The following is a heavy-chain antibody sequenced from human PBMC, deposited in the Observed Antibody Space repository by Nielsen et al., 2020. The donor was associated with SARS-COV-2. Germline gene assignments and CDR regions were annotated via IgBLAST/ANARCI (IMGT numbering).Heavy chain of an antibody. V-gene: IGHV1-46*01. CDR2: INPSGGST. Sequence: ASVKVSCKASGYTFTSYGISWVRQAPGQGLEWMGIINPSGGSTSYAQKFQGRVTMTRDTSTSTVYMELSSLRSEDTAVYYCARDLGGQLGPPRCWFDPWGQGTLVTVSS. J-gene: IGHJ5*02. CDR3: ARDLGGQLGPPRCWFDP. CDR1: GYTFTSYG. D-gene: IGHD6-6*01.